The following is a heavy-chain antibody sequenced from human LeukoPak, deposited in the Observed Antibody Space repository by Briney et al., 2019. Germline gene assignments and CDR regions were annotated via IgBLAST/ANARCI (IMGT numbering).Heavy chain of an antibody. D-gene: IGHD3-22*01. Sequence: KPSETLSLTCTDSGGSISTYYWTWIRQPPGKGLEWIVYSHYSGSTNYNPSLKSRVTISVDTSKNQFSLKLNSVTAADAAVYYCARAPRGESDAASGFYGVDVWGQGTTVTVSS. CDR3: ARAPRGESDAASGFYGVDV. V-gene: IGHV4-59*01. CDR2: SHYSGST. CDR1: GGSISTYY. J-gene: IGHJ6*02.